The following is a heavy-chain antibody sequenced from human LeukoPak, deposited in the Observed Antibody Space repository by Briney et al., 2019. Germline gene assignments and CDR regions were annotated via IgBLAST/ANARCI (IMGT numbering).Heavy chain of an antibody. Sequence: SETLSLTCTVSGGSISSSSYYCGWIRQPPGKGLEWIGSIYHSGSTYYNPSLKSRVTLSVETSKNQFSLKLSSVTAADTAVYYCAGSTYDNWFDPWGQGTLITVSS. J-gene: IGHJ5*02. V-gene: IGHV4-39*01. D-gene: IGHD2-8*01. CDR1: GGSISSSSYY. CDR2: IYHSGST. CDR3: AGSTYDNWFDP.